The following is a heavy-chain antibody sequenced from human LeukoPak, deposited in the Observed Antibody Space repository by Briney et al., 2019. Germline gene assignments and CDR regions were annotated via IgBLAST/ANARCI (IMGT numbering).Heavy chain of an antibody. V-gene: IGHV3-23*01. Sequence: GGTLRLSCAASGFTFSSYGMSWVRQAPGKGLEWVSTISGSGDKTYYADSVKGRFTISRDNAKNTLYLQMNSLRAEDTAVYYCARGGVYSTSAVDYWGQGTLVTVSS. CDR3: ARGGVYSTSAVDY. D-gene: IGHD6-6*01. J-gene: IGHJ4*02. CDR1: GFTFSSYG. CDR2: ISGSGDKT.